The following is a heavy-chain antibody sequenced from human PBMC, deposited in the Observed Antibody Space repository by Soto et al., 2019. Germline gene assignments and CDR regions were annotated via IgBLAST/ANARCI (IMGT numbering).Heavy chain of an antibody. J-gene: IGHJ1*01. D-gene: IGHD5-18*01. Sequence: PSETLSLTCTVSGASISGYYWSWIRQPPGEGLEWIGYIYYSGSTSYNPSLKSRVTISEDTSKNQVSLKLRSVTAADTAIYYCAKHGYHDYFQYWGQGTLVTVSS. V-gene: IGHV4-59*01. CDR2: IYYSGST. CDR1: GASISGYY. CDR3: AKHGYHDYFQY.